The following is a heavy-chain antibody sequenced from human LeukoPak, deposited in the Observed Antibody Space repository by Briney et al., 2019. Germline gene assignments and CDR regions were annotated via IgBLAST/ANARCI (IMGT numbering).Heavy chain of an antibody. V-gene: IGHV4-39*01. CDR2: IYYSGST. CDR1: GGSISSGGYY. CDR3: AISSAVASTPYYYDSSGYYDY. J-gene: IGHJ4*02. Sequence: PSETLSLTCIVSGGSISSGGYYWGWIRQPPGKGLEWIGSIYYSGSTYYNPSLKSRVTISVDTSKNQFSLKLSSVTAADTAVYYCAISSAVASTPYYYDSSGYYDYWGQGTLVTVSS. D-gene: IGHD3-22*01.